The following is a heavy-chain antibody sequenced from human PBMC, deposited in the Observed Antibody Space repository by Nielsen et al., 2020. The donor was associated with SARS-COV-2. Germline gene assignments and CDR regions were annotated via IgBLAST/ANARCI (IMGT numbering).Heavy chain of an antibody. CDR1: GGTFSSYA. CDR2: IIPTFGTA. D-gene: IGHD1-26*01. Sequence: SVKVSCKASGGTFSSYAISWVRQAPGQGLEWMGGIIPTFGTANYAQKFQGRVTITADESTSTAYMELSSLRSEDTAVYYCAHLGATDEDAFDIWGQGTRVSVAS. V-gene: IGHV1-69*13. J-gene: IGHJ3*02. CDR3: AHLGATDEDAFDI.